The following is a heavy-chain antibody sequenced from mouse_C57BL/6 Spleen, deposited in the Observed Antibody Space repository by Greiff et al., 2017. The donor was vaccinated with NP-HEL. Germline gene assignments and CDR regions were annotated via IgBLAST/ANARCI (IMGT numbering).Heavy chain of an antibody. Sequence: VQLQQSGAELLKPGASVKLSCKATGYTFTGYWIEWVKQRPGHGLEWIGEILPGSGSTNYNEKFKGKATFTADTSSNTAYMQLSSLTTEHSAIYYCTREEDYGRGDYFDYWGQGTTLTVSS. CDR1: GYTFTGYW. J-gene: IGHJ2*01. CDR3: TREEDYGRGDYFDY. V-gene: IGHV1-9*01. CDR2: ILPGSGST. D-gene: IGHD2-4*01.